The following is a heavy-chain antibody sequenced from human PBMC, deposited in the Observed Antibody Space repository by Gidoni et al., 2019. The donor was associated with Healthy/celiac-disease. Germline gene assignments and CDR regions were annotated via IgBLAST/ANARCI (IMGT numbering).Heavy chain of an antibody. CDR3: AKPAELRFLEWCFDY. CDR2: ISGSGGST. Sequence: EVQLLESGGGLVQPGGSLRLSCAASGFTCSSYAMSWVRQAPGKGLEWVSAISGSGGSTSYADSVKGRFTISRDNSKNTLYLQMNSLRAEDTAVYYCAKPAELRFLEWCFDYWGQGTLVTVSS. V-gene: IGHV3-23*01. J-gene: IGHJ4*02. D-gene: IGHD3-3*01. CDR1: GFTCSSYA.